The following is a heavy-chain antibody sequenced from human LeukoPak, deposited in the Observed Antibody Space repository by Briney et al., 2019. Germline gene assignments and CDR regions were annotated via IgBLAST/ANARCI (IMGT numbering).Heavy chain of an antibody. J-gene: IGHJ4*02. D-gene: IGHD3-10*01. V-gene: IGHV3-23*01. CDR3: AKRGASMSSYRGFDS. CDR1: GFTLSSYP. Sequence: PGGSLRLSCAVSGFTLSSYPMSWGRQAPGGGLEWVSSISGSGGSRYNADSVKGRFTISRDNSKNTLYLQMNSLRAEDTAVYYCAKRGASMSSYRGFDSWGQGTLVTVSS. CDR2: ISGSGGSR.